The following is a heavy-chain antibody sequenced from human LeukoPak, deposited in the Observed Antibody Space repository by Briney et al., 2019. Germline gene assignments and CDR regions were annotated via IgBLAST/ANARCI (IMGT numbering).Heavy chain of an antibody. J-gene: IGHJ4*02. CDR3: ASVVNYYDSSGYYPPAFDY. CDR2: MIPIFGTA. CDR1: VGTFSSYA. D-gene: IGHD3-22*01. V-gene: IGHV1-69*13. Sequence: GASVKVSFKGSVGTFSSYAIGWVRQAPGQGREWMGGMIPIFGTANYAQKFQGRVTITADESTSTAYMELSSLRSEDTAVYYCASVVNYYDSSGYYPPAFDYWGQGTLVTVSS.